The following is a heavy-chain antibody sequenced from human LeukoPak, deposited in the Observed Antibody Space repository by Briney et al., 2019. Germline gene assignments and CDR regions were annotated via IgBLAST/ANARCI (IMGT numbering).Heavy chain of an antibody. CDR3: ARAEWFPPRDYYYGMDV. Sequence: SETLSLTCTVSGGSISSYYWSWIRQPAGKGLEWIGRIYTSGSTNYNPSLKSRVTMSVDTSKNQFSLKLSSVTAADTAVYYCARAEWFPPRDYYYGMDVWGQGTTVTVSS. J-gene: IGHJ6*02. D-gene: IGHD3-3*01. CDR2: IYTSGST. CDR1: GGSISSYY. V-gene: IGHV4-4*07.